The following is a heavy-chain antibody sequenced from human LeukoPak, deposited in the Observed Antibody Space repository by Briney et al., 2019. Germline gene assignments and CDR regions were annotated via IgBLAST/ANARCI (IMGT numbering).Heavy chain of an antibody. CDR1: GYSFTSYW. CDR2: IDPSDSYI. J-gene: IGHJ4*02. D-gene: IGHD6-13*01. V-gene: IGHV5-10-1*01. CDR3: ARRVRYGSSWDFDY. Sequence: GESLRISCKGSGYSFTSYWISWVRQMPGKGLEWMGRIDPSDSYIKYSPSFHGHVTISADKSTSTAYLQWSSLKASDTAMYYCARRVRYGSSWDFDYWGQGTLVTVSS.